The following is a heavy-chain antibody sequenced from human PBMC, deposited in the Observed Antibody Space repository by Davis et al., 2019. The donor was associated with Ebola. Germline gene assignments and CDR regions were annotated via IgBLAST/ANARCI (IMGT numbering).Heavy chain of an antibody. D-gene: IGHD3-10*01. CDR3: ARLGSYGQYHYFDS. V-gene: IGHV4-59*08. J-gene: IGHJ4*02. CDR1: GASISAYY. CDR2: VHYTGAT. Sequence: SETLSLTCTASGASISAYYWSWIRQPPGKGLEWIGYVHYTGATHYNASLKSRVTISVDTSNNQFSLILSSVTAADTAVYYCARLGSYGQYHYFDSWGQGTLVTVSS.